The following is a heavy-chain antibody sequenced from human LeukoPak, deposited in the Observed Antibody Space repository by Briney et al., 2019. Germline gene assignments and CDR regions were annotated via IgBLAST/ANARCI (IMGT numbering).Heavy chain of an antibody. CDR1: GYTFTSYG. V-gene: IGHV1-18*01. D-gene: IGHD3-22*01. J-gene: IGHJ4*02. CDR3: ARVFHDSSGYYPYYFDY. CDR2: ISAYNGNT. Sequence: ASVKVSCKASGYTFTSYGISWVRRAPGQGLEWMGWISAYNGNTNYAQKLQGRVTMTTDTSTSTAYMELRSLRSDDTAVYYCARVFHDSSGYYPYYFDYWGQGTLVPVSS.